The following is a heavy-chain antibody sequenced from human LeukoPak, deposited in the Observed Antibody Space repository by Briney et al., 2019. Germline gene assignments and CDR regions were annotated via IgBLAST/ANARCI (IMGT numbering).Heavy chain of an antibody. V-gene: IGHV4-34*01. CDR3: ARESAAGTLDY. D-gene: IGHD6-13*01. Sequence: SETLSLTCAVYGGSFSGYYWSWIRQPPGKGLEWIGEINNSGSTNYNPSLKSRVTISVDTSKNQFSLKLSSVTAADTAVYYCARESAAGTLDYWGQGTLVTVSS. CDR1: GGSFSGYY. CDR2: INNSGST. J-gene: IGHJ4*02.